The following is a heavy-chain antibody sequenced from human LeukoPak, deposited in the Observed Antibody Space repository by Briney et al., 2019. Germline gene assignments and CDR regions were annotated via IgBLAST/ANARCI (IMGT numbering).Heavy chain of an antibody. CDR3: ARDITVELPGGYFDY. J-gene: IGHJ4*02. D-gene: IGHD4-23*01. CDR1: GYTFTNYG. CDR2: INTYSGNS. V-gene: IGHV1-18*01. Sequence: ASVTVSCKASGYTFTNYGVSWVRQAPGQGLEWMGWINTYSGNSNYAQRIQGRVIMTADTSTSTAYMELRSLSSGDTAVYYCARDITVELPGGYFDYWGQGTLVTVSS.